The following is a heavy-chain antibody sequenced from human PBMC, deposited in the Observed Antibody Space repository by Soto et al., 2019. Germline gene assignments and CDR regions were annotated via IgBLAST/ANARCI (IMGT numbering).Heavy chain of an antibody. CDR1: GFTFGDYA. D-gene: IGHD6-13*01. Sequence: EVQVVESGGGLVEPGRSLRLSCTTSGFTFGDYAMSWSRQAPGKGLEWVGVIRSKAYGGTTDYAASVKGRFTISRDDSKSIAYLQMNSLKSEDTGVYYCTKYTYTSRYAYYGMDVWGHGTTVTVSS. CDR2: IRSKAYGGTT. CDR3: TKYTYTSRYAYYGMDV. V-gene: IGHV3-49*03. J-gene: IGHJ6*02.